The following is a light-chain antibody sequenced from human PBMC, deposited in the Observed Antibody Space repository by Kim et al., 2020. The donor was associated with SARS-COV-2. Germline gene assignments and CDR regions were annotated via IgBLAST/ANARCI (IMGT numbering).Light chain of an antibody. Sequence: SLPISRSGTSSDVGVYTSFSWYQQHPGKAPKLMIYDVSKRPSGVPDRFSGSKSGNTASLTISGLQAEDEADYYCCSYAGSYTYVFGTGTKVTVL. CDR2: DVS. V-gene: IGLV2-11*01. J-gene: IGLJ1*01. CDR3: CSYAGSYTYV. CDR1: SSDVGVYTS.